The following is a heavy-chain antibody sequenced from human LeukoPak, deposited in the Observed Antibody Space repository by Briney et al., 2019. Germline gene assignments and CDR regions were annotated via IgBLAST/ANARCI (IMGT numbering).Heavy chain of an antibody. V-gene: IGHV4-34*01. CDR1: GGSFSGYY. CDR2: INHSGST. J-gene: IGHJ6*02. D-gene: IGHD5-18*01. CDR3: ARGPGYSCGFPYYYYGMDV. Sequence: SETLSLTCAVYGGSFSGYYWSWIRQPPGKGLEWIGEINHSGSTNYNPSLKSRVTISVDTSKNQFSLKLSSVTAADTAVYYCARGPGYSCGFPYYYYGMDVWGQGTTVTVSS.